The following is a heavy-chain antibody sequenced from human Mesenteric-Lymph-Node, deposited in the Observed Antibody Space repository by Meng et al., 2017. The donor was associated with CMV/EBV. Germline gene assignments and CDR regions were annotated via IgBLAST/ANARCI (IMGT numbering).Heavy chain of an antibody. V-gene: IGHV3-7*03. CDR3: ARESGYGYGYHY. CDR1: GFTFTSYW. J-gene: IGHJ4*02. CDR2: IKRDGSEK. D-gene: IGHD5-18*01. Sequence: LSLTGAASGFTFTSYWMSWVRQAPGKGLEWVANIKRDGSEKYYVDSVKGRFTISRDNAKNSLYLQMNSLRAEDTAMYYCARESGYGYGYHYWGQGTLVTVSS.